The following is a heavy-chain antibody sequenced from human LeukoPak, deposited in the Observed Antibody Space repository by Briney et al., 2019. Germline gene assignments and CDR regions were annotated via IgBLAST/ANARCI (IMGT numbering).Heavy chain of an antibody. CDR2: INSDGSIT. CDR1: GFTFSSYW. V-gene: IGHV3-74*01. Sequence: AGGSLRLSCAAFGFTFSSYWMHWVRQAPGKGLMWVSRINSDGSITNYADSVKGRFTISRDNAKNTLYLQMNSLRAEDTAVYYCARVRATFSPHFDNWAREPWSPSPQ. D-gene: IGHD5-12*01. J-gene: IGHJ4*02. CDR3: ARVRATFSPHFDN.